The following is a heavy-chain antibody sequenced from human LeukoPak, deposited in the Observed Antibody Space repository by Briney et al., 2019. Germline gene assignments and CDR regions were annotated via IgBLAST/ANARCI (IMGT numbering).Heavy chain of an antibody. CDR1: GGTFSSYA. CDR3: ARGYGSGSYSSFDY. Sequence: SVKVSCKASGGTFSSYAISWVRQTPGQGLEWMGGIIPIFGTANYAQKFQGRVTITADKSTSTAYMELSSLRSEDTAVYYCARGYGSGSYSSFDYWGQGTLVTVSS. CDR2: IIPIFGTA. J-gene: IGHJ4*02. V-gene: IGHV1-69*06. D-gene: IGHD3-10*01.